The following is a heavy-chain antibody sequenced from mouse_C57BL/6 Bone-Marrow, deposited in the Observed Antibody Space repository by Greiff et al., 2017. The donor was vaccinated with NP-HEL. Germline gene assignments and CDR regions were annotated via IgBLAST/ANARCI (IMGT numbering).Heavy chain of an antibody. D-gene: IGHD3-1*01. CDR1: GFTFSDYY. CDR2: INYDGSST. CDR3: ARDRLGWYFDV. Sequence: EVQLVESEGGLVQPGSSMKLSCTASGFTFSDYYMAWVRQVPEKGLEWVANINYDGSSTYYLDSLKSRFIISRDNAKNILYLQMSSLKSEDTATYYCARDRLGWYFDVWGTGTTVTVSS. V-gene: IGHV5-16*01. J-gene: IGHJ1*03.